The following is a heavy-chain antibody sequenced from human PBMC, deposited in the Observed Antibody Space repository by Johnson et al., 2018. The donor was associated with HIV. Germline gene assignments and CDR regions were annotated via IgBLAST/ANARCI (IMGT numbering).Heavy chain of an antibody. CDR1: GFTISTFW. J-gene: IGHJ3*02. CDR3: ARDSAYCGGDCHDAFDI. Sequence: VQLVESGGGVVQPGRSLRLSCAASGFTISTFWMHWVRQVPGKGLMWVSRISGDGSSSSYADSVKGRFTISRDNARNSLYLQMNSLRAEDTAVYYCARDSAYCGGDCHDAFDIWGQGTMVTVSS. V-gene: IGHV3-74*01. D-gene: IGHD2-21*02. CDR2: ISGDGSSS.